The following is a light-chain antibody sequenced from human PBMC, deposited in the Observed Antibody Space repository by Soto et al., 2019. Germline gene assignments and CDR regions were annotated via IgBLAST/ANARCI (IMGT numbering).Light chain of an antibody. CDR3: ATWDDSLNVWL. V-gene: IGLV1-44*01. CDR1: TSNIGSNP. CDR2: SNT. J-gene: IGLJ3*02. Sequence: QSALTQPPSASAPPGQGVTISCSGSTSNIGSNPVNWYQQLPGTAPKLLMYSNTQRPSGVPDRFSGSKSGTSAPLAISALQSEDESTYYCATWDDSLNVWLFGGGTKVTVL.